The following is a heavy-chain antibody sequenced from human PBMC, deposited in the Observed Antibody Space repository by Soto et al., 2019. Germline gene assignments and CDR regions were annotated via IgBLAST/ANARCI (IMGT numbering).Heavy chain of an antibody. CDR3: ARGTLPFDYRDYFDY. J-gene: IGHJ4*02. CDR2: IWYDGSNK. Sequence: QVQLVESGGGVVQPGRSLRLSCAASGFTFSSYGMHWVRQAPGKGLEWVAVIWYDGSNKYYADSVKGRFTISRDNSKNTLYLQMNSLRAEDTAVYYCARGTLPFDYRDYFDYWGQGTLVTVSS. V-gene: IGHV3-33*01. CDR1: GFTFSSYG. D-gene: IGHD4-17*01.